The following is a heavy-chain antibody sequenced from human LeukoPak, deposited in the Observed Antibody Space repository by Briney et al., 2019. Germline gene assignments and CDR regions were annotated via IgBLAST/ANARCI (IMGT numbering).Heavy chain of an antibody. V-gene: IGHV1-2*02. D-gene: IGHD5-12*01. Sequence: ASVKVSCKASGYTFTGYYMHWVRQAPGQGLEWMGWINPNSGDTTCAQKFQGRVTMTRDTSISTAYMDLSSLTSDDTAVYFCARDILWLRFRGVSFDYWGQGTLVTVSS. CDR2: INPNSGDT. CDR3: ARDILWLRFRGVSFDY. CDR1: GYTFTGYY. J-gene: IGHJ4*02.